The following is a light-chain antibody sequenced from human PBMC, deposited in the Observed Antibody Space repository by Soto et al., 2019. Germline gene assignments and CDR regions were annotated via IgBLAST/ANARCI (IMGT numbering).Light chain of an antibody. CDR3: QQYGSSPPVYT. CDR2: GAS. J-gene: IGKJ2*01. Sequence: EIVLTQSPATLSLSPGERATLSCRASQSVSSYLAWYQQKPGQAPRLLIYGASSRVTGIPDRFSGSGSGTDFTLTISRLEPEDFAVYYCQQYGSSPPVYTFGQGTKLEIK. CDR1: QSVSSY. V-gene: IGKV3-20*01.